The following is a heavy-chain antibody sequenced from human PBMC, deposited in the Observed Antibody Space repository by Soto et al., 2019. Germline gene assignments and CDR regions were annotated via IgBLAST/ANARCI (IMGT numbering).Heavy chain of an antibody. V-gene: IGHV3-30*18. CDR1: GFTFSSYG. CDR3: AKDLGHGGRCGFDI. J-gene: IGHJ3*02. Sequence: QVQLVESGGGVVQPGRSLRLSCAASGFTFSSYGRHWVRQAPGKGLEWVALISYDGSNKYYADSVKGRFTISRDNSKNTLYLQMNSLRTEDTAVYDCAKDLGHGGRCGFDIWGQGTMVTVSS. D-gene: IGHD4-17*01. CDR2: ISYDGSNK.